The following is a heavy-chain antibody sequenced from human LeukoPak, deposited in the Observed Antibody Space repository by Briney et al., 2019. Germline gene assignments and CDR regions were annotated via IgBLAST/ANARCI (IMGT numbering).Heavy chain of an antibody. CDR2: INHSGST. CDR1: GGSSSGYY. V-gene: IGHV4-34*01. J-gene: IGHJ4*02. Sequence: SETLSLTCAVYGGSSSGYYWSWIRQPPGKGLEWIGEINHSGSTNYNPSLKSRVTISVDTSKNQFSLKLSSVTAADTAVYYCARGGFWGDFDYWGQGTLVTVSS. D-gene: IGHD3-16*01. CDR3: ARGGFWGDFDY.